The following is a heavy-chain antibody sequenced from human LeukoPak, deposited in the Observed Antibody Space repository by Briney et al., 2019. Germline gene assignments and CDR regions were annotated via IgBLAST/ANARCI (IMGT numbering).Heavy chain of an antibody. CDR2: ISAYNGNT. CDR1: GYTFTNYG. Sequence: ASVKVSSKASGYTFTNYGIAWVRQAPGQGLERMGWISAYNGNTRYAQKFQGRVTMTTDTSTSTAYLELRSLRSDDTAIYYCARDYSHYCSSTSCSFYFDYWGQGTLVTVSS. CDR3: ARDYSHYCSSTSCSFYFDY. D-gene: IGHD2-2*01. J-gene: IGHJ4*02. V-gene: IGHV1-18*01.